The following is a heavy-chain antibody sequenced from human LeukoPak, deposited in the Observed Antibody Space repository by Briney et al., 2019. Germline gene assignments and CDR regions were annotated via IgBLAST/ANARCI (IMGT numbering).Heavy chain of an antibody. CDR2: IYYSGST. V-gene: IGHV4-30-4*01. J-gene: IGHJ6*02. CDR3: ARDQEMATQPSYYYGMDV. D-gene: IGHD5-24*01. CDR1: GGSTSSGDYY. Sequence: PSETLSLTCTVSGGSTSSGDYYWSWIRQPPGKGLEWIGYIYYSGSTYYNPSLKSRVTISVDTSKNQFSLKLSSVTAADTAVYYCARDQEMATQPSYYYGMDVWSQGTTVTVSS.